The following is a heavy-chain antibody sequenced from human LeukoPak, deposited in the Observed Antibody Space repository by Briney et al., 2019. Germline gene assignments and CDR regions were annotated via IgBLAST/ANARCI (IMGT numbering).Heavy chain of an antibody. CDR2: INPSGGST. D-gene: IGHD2-21*01. V-gene: IGHV1-46*01. Sequence: ASVKVSCKASGYTFTRYYMHWVRQAPGQGLEWMGIINPSGGSTSYAQKFQGRVTMTRDTSTSTVYMELSSLGSEDTAVYYCARVANQTFDIWGQGTMVTVSS. CDR3: ARVANQTFDI. J-gene: IGHJ3*02. CDR1: GYTFTRYY.